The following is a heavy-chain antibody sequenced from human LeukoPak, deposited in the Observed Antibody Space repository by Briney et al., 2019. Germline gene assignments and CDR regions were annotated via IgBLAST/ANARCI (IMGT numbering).Heavy chain of an antibody. CDR3: ARPGYCSGGSCSEYYYGMDV. CDR2: ISGSGGST. Sequence: GGSLRLSCAASGFTFSNYAMSWVRQAPGKGLEWVSAISGSGGSTYYADSVKGRFTISRDNFKNTLYLQMNSLRAEDTAVFYCARPGYCSGGSCSEYYYGMDVWGKGTAVTVSS. CDR1: GFTFSNYA. V-gene: IGHV3-23*01. D-gene: IGHD2-15*01. J-gene: IGHJ6*04.